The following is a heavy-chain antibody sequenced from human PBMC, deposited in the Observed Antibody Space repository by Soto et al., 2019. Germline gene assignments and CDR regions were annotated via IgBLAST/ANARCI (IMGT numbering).Heavy chain of an antibody. V-gene: IGHV2-5*02. J-gene: IGHJ4*02. CDR1: AFSLSTSGVG. CDR3: APFPAAGTPVLDN. CDR2: IYWDDDE. Sequence: QITLKESGPTLVKPTQTLTLTCSFSAFSLSTSGVGVGWVRQPPGKALEWLALIYWDDDERYSPSLKSRLTITKGTSRNQAVLRMTNVDPVDTATYYCAPFPAAGTPVLDNWGQGTLVTVSS. D-gene: IGHD6-13*01.